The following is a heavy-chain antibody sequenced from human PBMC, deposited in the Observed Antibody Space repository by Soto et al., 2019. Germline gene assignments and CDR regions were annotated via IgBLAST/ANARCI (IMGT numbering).Heavy chain of an antibody. Sequence: QVQLVQSGAEVKKPGASVKVSCKASGYTFTSYAMHWVRQAPGQRLEWMGWINAGNGNTKYSQKFQGRVTMTRDTSASTAYMELSSLRSEDTAVYYCARGPGGPDGPGDYWGQRTLVTVSS. CDR2: INAGNGNT. D-gene: IGHD2-15*01. V-gene: IGHV1-3*01. CDR3: ARGPGGPDGPGDY. J-gene: IGHJ4*02. CDR1: GYTFTSYA.